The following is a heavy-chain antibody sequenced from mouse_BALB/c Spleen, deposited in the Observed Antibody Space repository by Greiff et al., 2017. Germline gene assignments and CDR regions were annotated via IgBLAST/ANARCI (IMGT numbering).Heavy chain of an antibody. J-gene: IGHJ3*01. CDR2: ISSGSSTI. V-gene: IGHV5-17*02. D-gene: IGHD4-1*01. CDR1: GFTFSSFG. CDR3: ARSGTEAWFAY. Sequence: EVMLVESGGGLVQPGGSRKLSCAASGFTFSSFGMHWVRQAPEKGLEWVAYISSGSSTIYYADTVKGRFTISRDNPKNTLFLQMTSLRSEDTAMYYCARSGTEAWFAYWGQGTLVTVSA.